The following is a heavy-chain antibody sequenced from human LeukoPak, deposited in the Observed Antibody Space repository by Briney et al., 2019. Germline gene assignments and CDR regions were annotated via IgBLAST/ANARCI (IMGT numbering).Heavy chain of an antibody. CDR2: LKTDGSRT. D-gene: IGHD4-11*01. CDR1: GFTFNNYW. J-gene: IGHJ4*02. Sequence: GGSLRLSCAASGFTFNNYWMHWVRQPPGKGLEWVSRLKTDGSRTNYADSVEGRFTISRDNTKNTLYLQMNSLRAEDTAIYYCSRDHPGSNSLNSWGQGTLVTVSS. V-gene: IGHV3-74*01. CDR3: SRDHPGSNSLNS.